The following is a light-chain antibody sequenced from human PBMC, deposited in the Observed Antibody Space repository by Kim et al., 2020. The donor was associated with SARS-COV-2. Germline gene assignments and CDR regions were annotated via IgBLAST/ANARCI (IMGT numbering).Light chain of an antibody. Sequence: DIQMTQSPPSLSASVGDRVTITCRASQGMSSYLAWYQQKPGKVPKLLIYAASTLQSGVPSRFSGSGSGTDFTLTISSLQPEDVATYYCQRYNSAPPLSFGGGTKVDIK. CDR2: AAS. J-gene: IGKJ4*01. CDR1: QGMSSY. V-gene: IGKV1-27*01. CDR3: QRYNSAPPLS.